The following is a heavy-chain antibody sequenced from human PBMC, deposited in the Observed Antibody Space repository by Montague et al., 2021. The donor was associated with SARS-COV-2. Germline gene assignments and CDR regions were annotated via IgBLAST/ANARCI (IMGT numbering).Heavy chain of an antibody. V-gene: IGHV4-61*08. D-gene: IGHD4-17*01. CDR1: GGSVNSGGYY. CDR2: IYYSGTT. Sequence: SETLSLTCTVSGGSVNSGGYYWSWIRQPPGKGLEWIGNIYYSGTTNYNPSLKSRVTISVDTSKNQFSLKLSSVTAADTAVYYCARDRTADAYGDYETAGYSYYYGMDVWGQGTTVTVSS. CDR3: ARDRTADAYGDYETAGYSYYYGMDV. J-gene: IGHJ6*02.